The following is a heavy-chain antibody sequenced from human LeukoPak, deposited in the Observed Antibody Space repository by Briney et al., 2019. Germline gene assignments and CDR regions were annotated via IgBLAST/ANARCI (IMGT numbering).Heavy chain of an antibody. CDR1: GVSISSGSYY. J-gene: IGHJ2*01. CDR2: VYYHGGT. D-gene: IGHD1-14*01. CDR3: ARRVGTRDWYFDL. V-gene: IGHV4-61*01. Sequence: NSSETLSLTCTVSGVSISSGSYYWSWIRQPPGKGLEWIGYVYYHGGTNYNPSLKSRVTISVDTSKNQFSLKLTSVTAADTAVYYCARRVGTRDWYFDLWGRGTLVTVSS.